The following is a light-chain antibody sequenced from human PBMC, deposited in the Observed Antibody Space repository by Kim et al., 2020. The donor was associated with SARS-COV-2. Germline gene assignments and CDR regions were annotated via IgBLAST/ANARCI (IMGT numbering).Light chain of an antibody. CDR1: QRLFYGPKNKTY. V-gene: IGKV4-1*01. Sequence: NINCKSCQRLFYGPKNKTYLAWYQQKPGQAPKLLIYWSSIRESGVPHRFSGSGSGADFTLTISSLQAEDVAIYYCHQYYSTSGLTFGGGTKVDIK. CDR3: HQYYSTSGLT. J-gene: IGKJ4*01. CDR2: WSS.